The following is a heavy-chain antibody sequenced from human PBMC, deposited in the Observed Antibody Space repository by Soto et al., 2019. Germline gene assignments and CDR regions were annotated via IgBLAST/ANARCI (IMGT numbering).Heavy chain of an antibody. Sequence: QVHLVQSGAEVKKPGASVKVSCKCSGYTFTSYGITWVRQAPGQGLEWMGWISAHNGNTDYAQKVQGRVTVTRDTSTSTAYMELRSRRSDDTAVYYWARGRYGDYWGQGALVTVSS. J-gene: IGHJ4*02. V-gene: IGHV1-18*01. CDR3: ARGRYGDY. CDR1: GYTFTSYG. D-gene: IGHD1-20*01. CDR2: ISAHNGNT.